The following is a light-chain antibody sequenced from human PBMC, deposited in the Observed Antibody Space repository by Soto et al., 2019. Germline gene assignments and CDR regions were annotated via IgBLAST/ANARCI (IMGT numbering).Light chain of an antibody. CDR2: AAS. V-gene: IGKV1-12*01. CDR1: QTISNW. CDR3: QQANSFPLT. J-gene: IGKJ5*01. Sequence: DSQVTQSRSTLSASVGDRFTITCRASQTISNWLAWYQQKPGKAPKLLICAASSLQSGVPSRFRGSGSGTDFTLTISSLQPEDFEPYYCQQANSFPLTFGQGTRLEIK.